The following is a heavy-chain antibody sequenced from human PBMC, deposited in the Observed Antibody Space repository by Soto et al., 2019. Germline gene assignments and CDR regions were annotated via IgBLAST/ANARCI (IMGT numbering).Heavy chain of an antibody. CDR3: ARVSGIVVVPTAKDPHYYYMDV. Sequence: QVQLQESGPGLVKPSQTLSLTCTVSGGSISGGPYYWTWIRQHPGSGLEWIGDIYYTGRTYYNPSLKSRVIMSVDTSNNQLSLKLSSVTAADTAVYFCARVSGIVVVPTAKDPHYYYMDVWGKGTTVTVSS. CDR1: GGSISGGPYY. J-gene: IGHJ6*03. V-gene: IGHV4-31*03. D-gene: IGHD2-2*01. CDR2: IYYTGRT.